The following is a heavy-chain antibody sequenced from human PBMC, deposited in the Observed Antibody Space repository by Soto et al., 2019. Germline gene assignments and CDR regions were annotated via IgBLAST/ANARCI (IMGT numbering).Heavy chain of an antibody. CDR1: GFTFSSYG. Sequence: GGSLRLSCAASGFTFSSYGMHWVRQAPGKGLEWVAVISYDGSNKYYADSVKGRFTISRDNSKNTLYLQMNSLRAEDTAVYYCAKSKPGSSGWYYFDYWGQGTLVTVSS. CDR3: AKSKPGSSGWYYFDY. D-gene: IGHD6-19*01. CDR2: ISYDGSNK. V-gene: IGHV3-30*18. J-gene: IGHJ4*02.